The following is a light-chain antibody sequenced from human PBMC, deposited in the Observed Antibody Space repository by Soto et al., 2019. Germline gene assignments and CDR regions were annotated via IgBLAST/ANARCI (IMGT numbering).Light chain of an antibody. CDR1: SSEVGGYNY. CDR2: DVS. V-gene: IGLV2-14*01. CDR3: SSYTSSSTLYV. Sequence: QSVLTQPASVSGSPGQSITISCTGTSSEVGGYNYVSWYQQYPGKAPKLMIYDVSNRPSGISNRFSGSKSGNTASLTISGLQAEDEADYYCSSYTSSSTLYVFGTGTKLTVL. J-gene: IGLJ1*01.